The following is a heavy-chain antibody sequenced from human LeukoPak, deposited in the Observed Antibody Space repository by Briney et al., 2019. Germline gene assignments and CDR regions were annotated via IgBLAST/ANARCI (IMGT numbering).Heavy chain of an antibody. Sequence: PGGSLRLSCAASGFSFSTQRMHWVRQAPGKGLVWVSYIRSGGSITRYADYVKGRFTISRDNAKNSLYLQMNSLRAEDTAVYYCARDCQYCSNTNCRCCWGQGALVTVSS. CDR1: GFSFSTQR. J-gene: IGHJ4*02. D-gene: IGHD2-2*01. CDR2: IRSGGSIT. V-gene: IGHV3-48*01. CDR3: ARDCQYCSNTNCRCC.